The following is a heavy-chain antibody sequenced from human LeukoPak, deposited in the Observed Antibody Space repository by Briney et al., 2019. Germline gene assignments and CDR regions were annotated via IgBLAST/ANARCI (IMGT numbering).Heavy chain of an antibody. J-gene: IGHJ4*02. Sequence: PGGSLGLSCAASGFTFSSFIMNWVRQAPGKGLEWLSYISSTSSAIYYADSLKGRFTISRDNAKNSLYLQMDSQRAEDTAVYYCARVIGSYGDSAYWGQGTLVTVSS. CDR3: ARVIGSYGDSAY. V-gene: IGHV3-48*04. CDR2: ISSTSSAI. CDR1: GFTFSSFI. D-gene: IGHD3-16*01.